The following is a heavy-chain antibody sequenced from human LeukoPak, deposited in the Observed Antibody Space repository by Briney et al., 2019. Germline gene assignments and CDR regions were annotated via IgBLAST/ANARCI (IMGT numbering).Heavy chain of an antibody. V-gene: IGHV1-69*01. Sequence: SVKVSCKASGGTFSSYAISWVRQAPGQGLEWMGGIIPIFGTANYTQRFQGRVTITADESTSTAYMELSSLRSEDTAVYYCARATLGSGSYQPLGTRFDYWGQGTLATVSS. CDR1: GGTFSSYA. CDR3: ARATLGSGSYQPLGTRFDY. CDR2: IIPIFGTA. D-gene: IGHD3-10*01. J-gene: IGHJ4*02.